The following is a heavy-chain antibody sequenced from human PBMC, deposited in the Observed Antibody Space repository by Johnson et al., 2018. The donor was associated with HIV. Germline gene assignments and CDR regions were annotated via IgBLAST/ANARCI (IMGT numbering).Heavy chain of an antibody. Sequence: QMLLVESGGGVVQPWRSLRLSCAASGFTFSSYAMHWVRQAPGKGLVWEAVISYVGSNKYYADSVKGRFTISRDNSKNTLYLQMNSLRAEDTAVYYCASPLIPGYYDFWPGAFDIWGQGTMVTVSS. CDR1: GFTFSSYA. D-gene: IGHD3-3*01. CDR2: ISYVGSNK. V-gene: IGHV3-30*04. CDR3: ASPLIPGYYDFWPGAFDI. J-gene: IGHJ3*02.